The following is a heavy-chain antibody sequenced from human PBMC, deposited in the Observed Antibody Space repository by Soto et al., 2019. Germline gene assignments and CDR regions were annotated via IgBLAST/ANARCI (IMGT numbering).Heavy chain of an antibody. V-gene: IGHV4-59*01. CDR3: ARGQDYYDSSGSRNELDY. Sequence: SETLSLTCTVSGGSIRSYYWSWIRQPPGKGLEWIGYIYYSGSTNYNPSLKSRVTISVDTSKNQFSLKLSSVTAADTAVYYCARGQDYYDSSGSRNELDYWGQGTLVTVSS. J-gene: IGHJ4*02. D-gene: IGHD3-22*01. CDR2: IYYSGST. CDR1: GGSIRSYY.